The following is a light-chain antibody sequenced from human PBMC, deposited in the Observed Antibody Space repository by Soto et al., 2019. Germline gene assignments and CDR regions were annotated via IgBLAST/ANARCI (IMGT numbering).Light chain of an antibody. CDR3: QQYYSYPGIT. CDR1: QGISSY. CDR2: AAS. Sequence: AIRMTQSPSSFSASTGDRVTITCRASQGISSYLAWYQQKPGKAPKLLIYAASTLQSGVTSRFSGSGSGTDFTLTISCLQSEDFATYYCQQYYSYPGITFGQGTRLEIK. V-gene: IGKV1-8*01. J-gene: IGKJ5*01.